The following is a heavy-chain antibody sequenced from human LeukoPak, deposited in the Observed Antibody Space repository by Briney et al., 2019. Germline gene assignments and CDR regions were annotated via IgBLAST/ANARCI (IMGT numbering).Heavy chain of an antibody. J-gene: IGHJ4*02. CDR2: INHSGST. D-gene: IGHD6-19*01. CDR1: GGSFSGYY. V-gene: IGHV4-34*01. CDR3: ARDSYTLYSSGWTRGVDY. Sequence: KTSETLSLTCAVYGGSFSGYYWRWIRQPPGKGLEWIGEINHSGSTNYNPSLKSLVTISVATSKNQFSLKLSSVTAVDTAVYYCARDSYTLYSSGWTRGVDYWGQGTLVTVSS.